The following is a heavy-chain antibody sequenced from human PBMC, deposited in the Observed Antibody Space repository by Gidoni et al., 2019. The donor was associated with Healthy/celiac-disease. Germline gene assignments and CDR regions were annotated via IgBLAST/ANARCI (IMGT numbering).Heavy chain of an antibody. Sequence: EVQLVESGGGLVQPGGSLRLSCAASGFTFSSYWMSWVRQATGKGLEWVANIKQDGSEKYYVDSVKGRFTISRDNAKNSLYLQMNSLRAEDTAVYYCARDMRYNWNYVAGADLDYWGQGTLVTVSS. D-gene: IGHD1-7*01. V-gene: IGHV3-7*01. J-gene: IGHJ4*02. CDR3: ARDMRYNWNYVAGADLDY. CDR1: GFTFSSYW. CDR2: IKQDGSEK.